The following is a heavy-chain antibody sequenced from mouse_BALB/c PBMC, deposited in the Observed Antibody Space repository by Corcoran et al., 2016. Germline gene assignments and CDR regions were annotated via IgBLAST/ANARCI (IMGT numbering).Heavy chain of an antibody. J-gene: IGHJ4*01. CDR3: ARRNGNDAMDY. V-gene: IGHV1S34*01. Sequence: LVKTGASAKISCKASGYSFTGYYMHWVKQSHGKSPEWIGYISCYNGATNYIQKFKGKATFTVDTSSTTAYMQFNSLTSEDSAVYYCARRNGNDAMDYWGQGTSVTVSS. D-gene: IGHD2-1*01. CDR1: GYSFTGYY. CDR2: ISCYNGAT.